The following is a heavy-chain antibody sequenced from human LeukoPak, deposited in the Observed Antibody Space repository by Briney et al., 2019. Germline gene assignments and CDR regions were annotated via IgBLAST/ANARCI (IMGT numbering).Heavy chain of an antibody. CDR3: ATDSHNAFDF. Sequence: GGSPRLSCAAFGFIFSNYPMNWVRQAPGKGLEWVSNVRPGDSARSYADSVRGRFTISRDDAKNSLYLQMNSLRDEDTAVYYCATDSHNAFDFWGLGTLVTVSS. CDR1: GFIFSNYP. J-gene: IGHJ4*02. V-gene: IGHV3-48*02. D-gene: IGHD1-1*01. CDR2: VRPGDSAR.